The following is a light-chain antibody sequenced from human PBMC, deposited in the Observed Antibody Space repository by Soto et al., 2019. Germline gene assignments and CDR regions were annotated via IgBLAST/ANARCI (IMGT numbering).Light chain of an antibody. J-gene: IGKJ5*01. CDR3: QQSYSTPLT. V-gene: IGKV1-39*01. CDR2: DAS. CDR1: QSIGRW. Sequence: DIHITESLSAVSVYREDRVTLTCLASQSIGRWLAWDQPKPGIAPKLLIYDASTLESGVPSRFSGSGSGTDFTFTISSLQPEDFATYYRQQSYSTPLTFGQGTRLEIK.